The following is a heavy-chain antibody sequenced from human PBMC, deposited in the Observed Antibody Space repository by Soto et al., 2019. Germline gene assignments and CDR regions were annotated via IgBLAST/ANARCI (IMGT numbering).Heavy chain of an antibody. V-gene: IGHV3-33*01. Sequence: GGSLRLSCVASGFTFSTYAMHWVRQAPGKGLEWVAVIYYDGSNKYYTDSVKGRFSISRDNSKNTLYLQMNSLRAEDTAVYYCARAYCNNGVCYYYFDHWGQGTLVTVSS. CDR1: GFTFSTYA. CDR3: ARAYCNNGVCYYYFDH. CDR2: IYYDGSNK. J-gene: IGHJ4*02. D-gene: IGHD2-8*01.